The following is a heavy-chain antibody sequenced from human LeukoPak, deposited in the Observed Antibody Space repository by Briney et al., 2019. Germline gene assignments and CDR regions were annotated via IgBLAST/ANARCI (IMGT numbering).Heavy chain of an antibody. CDR2: ISGSGGST. D-gene: IGHD2-2*02. V-gene: IGHV3-23*01. Sequence: PGGSLRLSCAASGFTFSSYAMSWVRQAPGKGLEWVSAISGSGGSTYYADSVKGRFTISRDNSKNTLYLQMNSLRAEDTAVYYCAKRALGYCSSTSCYTDCYYYYMDVWGKGTTVTVSS. J-gene: IGHJ6*03. CDR1: GFTFSSYA. CDR3: AKRALGYCSSTSCYTDCYYYYMDV.